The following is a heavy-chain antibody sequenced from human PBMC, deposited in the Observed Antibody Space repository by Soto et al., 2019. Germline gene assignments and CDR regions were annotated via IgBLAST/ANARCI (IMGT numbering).Heavy chain of an antibody. Sequence: QLQLQESGPGLVKPSETLSLTCTVSGGSISSSSYYWGWIRQPPGKGLEWIGSLYYSGSTYYNPPLNSRVSISVDTSKDQFSLKLSSVTAADTAVYYCARPTKFGYYGMDVWGQGTTVTVSS. J-gene: IGHJ6*02. V-gene: IGHV4-39*01. CDR1: GGSISSSSYY. D-gene: IGHD3-10*01. CDR3: ARPTKFGYYGMDV. CDR2: LYYSGST.